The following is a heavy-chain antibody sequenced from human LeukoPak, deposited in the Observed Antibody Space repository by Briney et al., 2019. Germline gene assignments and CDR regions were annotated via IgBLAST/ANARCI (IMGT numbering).Heavy chain of an antibody. Sequence: SETLSLTCTVSGGSISSSSYYWGWIRQPPGKGLEWIGSIYYSGSTYYNPSLKSRVTISVDTSKNQFSLKLSSVTAADTAVYYCARLWSYGSLFDPWGQGTLVIVSS. CDR3: ARLWSYGSLFDP. V-gene: IGHV4-39*01. CDR2: IYYSGST. J-gene: IGHJ5*02. CDR1: GGSISSSSYY. D-gene: IGHD3-10*01.